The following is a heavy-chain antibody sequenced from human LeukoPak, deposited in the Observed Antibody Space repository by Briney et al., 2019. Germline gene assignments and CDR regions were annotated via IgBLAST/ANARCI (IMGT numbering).Heavy chain of an antibody. CDR3: ARDRSTANDAFDI. V-gene: IGHV4-31*03. CDR1: GGSISSGGYY. Sequence: SQTLSLTCTVSGGSISSGGYYWSWIRRHPGKGLEWIGYIYYSGSTYYNPSLKSRVTISVDTSKNQFSLKLSSVTAADTAVYYCARDRSTANDAFDIWGQGTMVTVSS. J-gene: IGHJ3*02. CDR2: IYYSGST.